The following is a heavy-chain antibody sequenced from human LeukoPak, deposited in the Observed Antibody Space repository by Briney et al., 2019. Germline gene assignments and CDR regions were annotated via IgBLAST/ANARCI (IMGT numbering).Heavy chain of an antibody. CDR2: INHSGST. Sequence: SETLSLTCAVYGGSFSGYYWSWIRQPPGKGLEWIGEINHSGSTNYNPSLKSRVTISVDTSKNQFSLKLSSVTAADTAVYYCARGRIFGYWGQGTLVTVSS. CDR1: GGSFSGYY. J-gene: IGHJ4*02. CDR3: ARGRIFGY. D-gene: IGHD3-3*02. V-gene: IGHV4-34*01.